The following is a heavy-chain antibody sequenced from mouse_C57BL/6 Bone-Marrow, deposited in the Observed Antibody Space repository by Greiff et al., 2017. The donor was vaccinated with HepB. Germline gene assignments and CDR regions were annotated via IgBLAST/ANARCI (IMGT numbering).Heavy chain of an antibody. V-gene: IGHV5-4*01. CDR3: ARERFPFDY. CDR2: ISDGGSYT. Sequence: EVKLMESGGGLVKPGGSLKLSCAASGFTFSSYAMSWVRQTPEKRLEWVATISDGGSYTYYPDNVKGRFTISRDNAKNNLYLQMSHLKSEDTAMYYCARERFPFDYWGQGTTLTVSS. CDR1: GFTFSSYA. J-gene: IGHJ2*01.